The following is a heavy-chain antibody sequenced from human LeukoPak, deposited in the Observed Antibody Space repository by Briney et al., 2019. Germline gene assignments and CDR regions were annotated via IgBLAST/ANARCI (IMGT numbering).Heavy chain of an antibody. CDR1: GGSISSSNW. CDR3: ARVGSWYSGVYFDN. CDR2: IYHSGST. D-gene: IGHD1-26*01. V-gene: IGHV4-4*02. Sequence: SSETLSLTCAVSGGSISSSNWWSWVRQPPGKGLEWIGEIYHSGSTNYNPSLKSRVTISVDKSKNQFSLKLSSVTAADTAVYYCARVGSWYSGVYFDNWGQGTLVTVSS. J-gene: IGHJ4*02.